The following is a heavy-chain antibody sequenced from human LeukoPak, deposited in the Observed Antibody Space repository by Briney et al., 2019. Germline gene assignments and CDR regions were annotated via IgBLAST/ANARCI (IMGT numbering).Heavy chain of an antibody. Sequence: GASVKVSCKASGDTFSSYAINWVRQAPGQGLEWMGGLIPMFGTANYAQKFQGRVTMTRDTSITTAYMELSSLRSDDTAMYYCARDSGSSGWDFDYWGQGTLVTVSS. V-gene: IGHV1-69*05. CDR1: GDTFSSYA. J-gene: IGHJ4*02. CDR2: LIPMFGTA. D-gene: IGHD6-6*01. CDR3: ARDSGSSGWDFDY.